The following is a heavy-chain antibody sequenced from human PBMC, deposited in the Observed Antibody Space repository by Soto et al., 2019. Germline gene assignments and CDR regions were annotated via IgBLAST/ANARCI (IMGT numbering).Heavy chain of an antibody. V-gene: IGHV4-59*01. CDR2: MYYNGNI. Sequence: SETLSLTCNVSGGSISNYYWTWIRQSPEKGLEWIGYMYYNGNINYNPSLKSRVTISIDTSKNQFSLTLKSVTAADTAVYYCASGGNWFDPWGQGVLVTV. J-gene: IGHJ5*02. CDR1: GGSISNYY. CDR3: ASGGNWFDP. D-gene: IGHD3-16*01.